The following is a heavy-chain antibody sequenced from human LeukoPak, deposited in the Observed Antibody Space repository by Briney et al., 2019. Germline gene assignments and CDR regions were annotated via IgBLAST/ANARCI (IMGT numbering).Heavy chain of an antibody. CDR3: AKDSFYYYDSSGSYNWFDP. CDR1: GFTVSSNY. D-gene: IGHD3-22*01. V-gene: IGHV3-53*01. Sequence: GGSLRLSCAASGFTVSSNYMSWVRQAPGKGLEWVSVIYSGGSTYYADSVEGRFTISRDNSKNTLYLQMNSLRAEDTAVYYCAKDSFYYYDSSGSYNWFDPWGQGTLVTVSS. J-gene: IGHJ5*02. CDR2: IYSGGST.